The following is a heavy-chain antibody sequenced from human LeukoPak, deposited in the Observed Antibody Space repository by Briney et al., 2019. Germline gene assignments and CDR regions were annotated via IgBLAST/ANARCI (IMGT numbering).Heavy chain of an antibody. CDR3: ARLGGPGPSKSIPGYLGIGSGSYYYHYYYYMDV. CDR1: GYTFTGYY. V-gene: IGHV1-69*13. D-gene: IGHD3-10*01. J-gene: IGHJ6*03. Sequence: GASVKVSCKASGYTFTGYYMHWVRQAPGQGLEWMGGIIPIFGTANYAQKFQGRVTITADESTSTAYMELSSLRSEDTAVYYCARLGGPGPSKSIPGYLGIGSGSYYYHYYYYMDVWGKGTTVTISS. CDR2: IIPIFGTA.